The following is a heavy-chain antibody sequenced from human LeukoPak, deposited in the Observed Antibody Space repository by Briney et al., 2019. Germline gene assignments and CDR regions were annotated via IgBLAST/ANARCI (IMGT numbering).Heavy chain of an antibody. CDR3: VKEEYSGYAFDY. CDR2: ISGSGGST. D-gene: IGHD5-12*01. J-gene: IGHJ4*02. Sequence: GGSLRLSCAASGFTFSSYAMSWVRQAPGKGLEWVSAISGSGGSTYYADSVKGRFTISRDNSKITLYLQMNSLRAEDTAVYYCVKEEYSGYAFDYWGQGTLVTVSS. V-gene: IGHV3-23*01. CDR1: GFTFSSYA.